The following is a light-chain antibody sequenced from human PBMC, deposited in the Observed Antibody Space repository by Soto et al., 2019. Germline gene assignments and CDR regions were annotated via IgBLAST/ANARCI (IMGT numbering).Light chain of an antibody. CDR1: QSVNIY. J-gene: IGKJ5*01. V-gene: IGKV3-11*01. CDR3: QQRSSWPPIT. Sequence: EIVLTQSPATLSLSPGERATLSCRASQSVNIYLAWYQQQPGQSPRLLIYDASNRATGIPPRFSGSGSGTDFTLTIDSLEPEDFAVYYCQQRSSWPPITFGQGTRLEIK. CDR2: DAS.